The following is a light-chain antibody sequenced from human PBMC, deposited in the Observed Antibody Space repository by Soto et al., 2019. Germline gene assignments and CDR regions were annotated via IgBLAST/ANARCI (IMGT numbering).Light chain of an antibody. V-gene: IGLV1-44*01. J-gene: IGLJ1*01. CDR1: SSNIGTYT. Sequence: QSVLTQPPSASGTPGQRVTISCSGGSSNIGTYTVKWFQQLPGTAPKLLIYSNNQRPSGVPDRFSGSKSGTSASLAITVLQSEAEADYYCASWDDRLSGHVFGTGTKVTVL. CDR3: ASWDDRLSGHV. CDR2: SNN.